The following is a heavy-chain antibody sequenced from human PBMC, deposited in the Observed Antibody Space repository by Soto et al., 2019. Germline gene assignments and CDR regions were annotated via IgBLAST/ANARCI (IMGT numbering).Heavy chain of an antibody. CDR1: AYSFTTYH. Sequence: ASVKVSCKASAYSFTTYHIHWVRQAPGQGLEWMGLINPDAGATNYAQRFQGRPRLTRDTSTSTVYMELRSLRFDDTAVYYCARGDIVLVPASECNWCDPWGQGTLVSVSS. D-gene: IGHD2-2*01. CDR2: INPDAGAT. V-gene: IGHV1-46*01. CDR3: ARGDIVLVPASECNWCDP. J-gene: IGHJ5*02.